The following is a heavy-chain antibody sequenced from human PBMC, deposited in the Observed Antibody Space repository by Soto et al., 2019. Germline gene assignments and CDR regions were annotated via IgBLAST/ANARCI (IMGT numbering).Heavy chain of an antibody. V-gene: IGHV3-74*01. Sequence: GGSLRLSCAVSGFTFSTYCMHWVRQAPETGLVWVSRICRDGGGTDYAASVKGRFTISRDDAKNSLYLQMNSLRVEDTAMYYCVRGTSAWRELAYWGQGTLVTVSS. D-gene: IGHD6-19*01. CDR3: VRGTSAWRELAY. CDR2: ICRDGGGT. J-gene: IGHJ4*02. CDR1: GFTFSTYC.